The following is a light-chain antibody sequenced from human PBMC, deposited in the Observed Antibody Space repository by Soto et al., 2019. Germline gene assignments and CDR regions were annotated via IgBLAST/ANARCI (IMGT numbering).Light chain of an antibody. Sequence: LTQPRSVSGSPGQSVTISCTGTSSDVGGYNYVSWYQQHPGKAPKLMIYDVSKRPSGVPDRFSGSKSGNTASLTISGLQAEDEADYYCCSYAGSYAVVFGGGTKVTVL. CDR2: DVS. J-gene: IGLJ2*01. CDR1: SSDVGGYNY. CDR3: CSYAGSYAVV. V-gene: IGLV2-11*01.